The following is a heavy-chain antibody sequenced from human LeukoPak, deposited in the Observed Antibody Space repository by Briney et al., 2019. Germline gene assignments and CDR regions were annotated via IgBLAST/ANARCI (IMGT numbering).Heavy chain of an antibody. CDR3: ARGPTISGTGYFDY. J-gene: IGHJ4*03. Sequence: PSETLSLTCAVYGESFNRYYWSWIRQSQGEGLEWIAEIDHRGDTNYNPSVKGRVIISIDTSKNHFSLKVKSVTATDTAVYYCARGPTISGTGYFDYWGQGTLATVSS. D-gene: IGHD1-7*01. CDR2: IDHRGDT. CDR1: GESFNRYY. V-gene: IGHV4-34*01.